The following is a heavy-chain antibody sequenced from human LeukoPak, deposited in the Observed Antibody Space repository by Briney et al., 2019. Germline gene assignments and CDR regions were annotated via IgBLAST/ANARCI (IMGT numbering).Heavy chain of an antibody. CDR2: TSSSSSYI. CDR3: ARDRLLEDRDYHYYYYMDV. D-gene: IGHD1-1*01. J-gene: IGHJ6*03. Sequence: PGGSLRLSCAVSGFTFSSYTINWVRQAPGKGLEWASSTSSSSSYIYYADSVKGRFTISRDNAKNSLSLQMNSLRAEDTAVYYCARDRLLEDRDYHYYYYMDVWGIGTTVTVSS. CDR1: GFTFSSYT. V-gene: IGHV3-21*01.